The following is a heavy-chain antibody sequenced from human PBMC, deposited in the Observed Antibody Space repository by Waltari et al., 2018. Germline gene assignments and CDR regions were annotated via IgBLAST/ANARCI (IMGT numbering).Heavy chain of an antibody. V-gene: IGHV4-31*03. Sequence: QVQLQESGPGLVKPSQTLSLTCTVSGASISINYYWTWLRQHPGKGLEWIGNIYNRGNTDYNPSLKSRLTISLDTSKNQFSLQLTSVSAADTAVYYCAREPLYWGQGTLVTVSS. CDR1: GASISINYY. CDR2: IYNRGNT. CDR3: AREPLY. J-gene: IGHJ4*02.